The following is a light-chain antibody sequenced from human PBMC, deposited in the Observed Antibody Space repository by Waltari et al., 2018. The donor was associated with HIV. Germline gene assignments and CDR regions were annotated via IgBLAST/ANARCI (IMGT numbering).Light chain of an antibody. J-gene: IGLJ2*01. Sequence: SYALTQPPSVSVAPGKTARITCGGDNIGGKLVHWYRQKPGQAPVLVICDDSDRPSGIPERFSGSNSGNTATLTISRVEGGDEADYYCQVWVDSRDVAVIFGGGTKLTVL. CDR1: NIGGKL. V-gene: IGLV3-21*04. CDR3: QVWVDSRDVAVI. CDR2: DDS.